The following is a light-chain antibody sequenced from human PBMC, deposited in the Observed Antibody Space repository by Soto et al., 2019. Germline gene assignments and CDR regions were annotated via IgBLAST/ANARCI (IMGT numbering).Light chain of an antibody. J-gene: IGKJ5*01. CDR1: QGFSSF. V-gene: IGKV1-9*01. Sequence: IQLTKSPSSLPASVEDGATITCRASQGFSSFLAWNQQKPGKAPKLLIYAASTLQSGGPSRFSGSGSGTDFTLTISSLQPEDFATYYCQQLNSYPITFGQGTRLEIK. CDR2: AAS. CDR3: QQLNSYPIT.